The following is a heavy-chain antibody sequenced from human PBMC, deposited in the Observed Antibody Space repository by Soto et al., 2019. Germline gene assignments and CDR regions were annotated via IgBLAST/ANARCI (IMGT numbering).Heavy chain of an antibody. Sequence: ASVKVSCKASGYTFTSYAMHWVRQAPGQGLEWMGWINAGNGNTKYSQKFQGRVTITRDTSASTAYMELSSLRSEDTAVYYCARDHRRYYDFWSGYYPYYYYGMDVWGQGTTVTVPS. V-gene: IGHV1-3*01. CDR3: ARDHRRYYDFWSGYYPYYYYGMDV. J-gene: IGHJ6*02. D-gene: IGHD3-3*01. CDR2: INAGNGNT. CDR1: GYTFTSYA.